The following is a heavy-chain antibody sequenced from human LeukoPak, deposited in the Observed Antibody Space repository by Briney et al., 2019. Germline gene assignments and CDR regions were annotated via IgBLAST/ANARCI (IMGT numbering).Heavy chain of an antibody. Sequence: QPGGSLRLSCAASGFTFSRYWMHWVRRAPGKGLVWVSRINSDGSSTIYADSVKGRFTISRDNAKNTLYLRINSLRAEDTAVYYCATTFYDSSAYDAFDIWGQGTMVTVSS. CDR1: GFTFSRYW. D-gene: IGHD3-22*01. CDR3: ATTFYDSSAYDAFDI. V-gene: IGHV3-74*01. CDR2: INSDGSST. J-gene: IGHJ3*02.